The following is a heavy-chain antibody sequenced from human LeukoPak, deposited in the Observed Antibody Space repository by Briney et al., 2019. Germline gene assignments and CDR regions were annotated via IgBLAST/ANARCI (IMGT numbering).Heavy chain of an antibody. Sequence: ASVKVSCKASGYTFTGYYIHWVRQAPGQGLEWMGRINPNSGSTNYAQKFQGRVTVTRDTSISTAYMELSSLRSDDTALYYCAREQQLADWGQGTLVTVSS. CDR1: GYTFTGYY. J-gene: IGHJ4*02. CDR2: INPNSGST. CDR3: AREQQLAD. V-gene: IGHV1-2*06. D-gene: IGHD6-13*01.